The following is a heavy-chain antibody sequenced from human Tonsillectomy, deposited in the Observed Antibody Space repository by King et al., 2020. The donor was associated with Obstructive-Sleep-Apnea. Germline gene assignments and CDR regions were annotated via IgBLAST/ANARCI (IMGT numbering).Heavy chain of an antibody. CDR1: GGSISSGGYY. CDR2: IYYSGST. V-gene: IGHV4-31*03. Sequence: LQLQESGPGLVKPSQTLSLTCTVSGGSISSGGYYWSWVRQHPGKGLEWIGYIYYSGSTYYNPSLKSRVTISVDTSKNQFALKLSSVTAADTAVYYCAREFYEQWLVLRAFDIWGQGTMVTVSS. D-gene: IGHD6-19*01. CDR3: AREFYEQWLVLRAFDI. J-gene: IGHJ3*02.